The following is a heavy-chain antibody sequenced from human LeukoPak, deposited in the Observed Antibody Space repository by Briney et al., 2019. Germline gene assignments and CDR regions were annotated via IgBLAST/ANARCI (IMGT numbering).Heavy chain of an antibody. Sequence: ASVKVSCKTSGYTFTGYYMHWVRQAPGQGLEWMGWINPNSGGTNYAQKFQGRVTMTRDTSISTAYMELSRLRSDDTAVYYCARDHYYGSGSPNWFDPWGQGTLATVSS. D-gene: IGHD3-10*01. CDR1: GYTFTGYY. V-gene: IGHV1-2*02. CDR3: ARDHYYGSGSPNWFDP. J-gene: IGHJ5*02. CDR2: INPNSGGT.